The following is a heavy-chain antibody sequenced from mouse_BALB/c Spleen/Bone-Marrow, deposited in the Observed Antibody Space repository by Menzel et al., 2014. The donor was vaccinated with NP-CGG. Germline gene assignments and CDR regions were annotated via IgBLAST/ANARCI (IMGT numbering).Heavy chain of an antibody. CDR3: ATERDYGTWYFDV. CDR2: IGTGRGT. CDR1: GFSLKNYG. V-gene: IGHV2-9*02. Sequence: VKLEESGPGLVAPSPSLSIPCTVSGFSLKNYGVHWVRQPPGKGLEWLGVIGTGRGTNYNSALMSRLSISKDNSKSQVFLKMNSLQTDDTAKYYSATERDYGTWYFDVWGAGTTVTVSA. J-gene: IGHJ1*01. D-gene: IGHD2-1*01.